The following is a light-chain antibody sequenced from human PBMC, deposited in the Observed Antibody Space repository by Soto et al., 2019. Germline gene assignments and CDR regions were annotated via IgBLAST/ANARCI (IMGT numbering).Light chain of an antibody. CDR2: AAS. Sequence: DIQMTQSPSALSASVGDRVTITCRASQSISTFLNWYQQKPGKAPNLLIYAASGLQSGVRSRFSGSGAGTDFTLTISSLQPEDVATDYCQQSYRTPITFGQGTRLENK. CDR3: QQSYRTPIT. CDR1: QSISTF. V-gene: IGKV1-39*01. J-gene: IGKJ5*01.